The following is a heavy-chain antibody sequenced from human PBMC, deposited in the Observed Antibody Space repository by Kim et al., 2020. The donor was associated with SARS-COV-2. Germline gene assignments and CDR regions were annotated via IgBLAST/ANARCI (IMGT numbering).Heavy chain of an antibody. V-gene: IGHV3-23*01. J-gene: IGHJ4*02. Sequence: YYADSVKGRFTISRDNSKNTLELQMNSLRAEDTAVYYCARADTNWADFDYWGQGTLVTVSS. D-gene: IGHD1-1*01. CDR3: ARADTNWADFDY.